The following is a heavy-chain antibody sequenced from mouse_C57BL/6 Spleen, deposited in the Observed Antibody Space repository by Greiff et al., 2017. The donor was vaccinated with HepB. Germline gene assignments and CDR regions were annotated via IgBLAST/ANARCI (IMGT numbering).Heavy chain of an antibody. CDR2: IDPENGDT. CDR1: GFNIKDDY. CDR3: TRGLRRFYWYFDV. V-gene: IGHV14-4*01. D-gene: IGHD2-4*01. Sequence: VQLQQSGAELVRPGASVKLSCTASGFNIKDDYMHWVKQRPEQGLEWIGWIDPENGDTEYASKFQGKATITADTSSNTAYLQLRSLTSEDTAVYDCTRGLRRFYWYFDVWGTGTTVTVSS. J-gene: IGHJ1*03.